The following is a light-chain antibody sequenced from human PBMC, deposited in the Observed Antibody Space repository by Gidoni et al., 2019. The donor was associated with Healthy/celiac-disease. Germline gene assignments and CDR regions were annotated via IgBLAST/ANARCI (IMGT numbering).Light chain of an antibody. CDR2: LGS. J-gene: IGKJ1*01. Sequence: DIVMTQSPLSLPVTPGEPASISCRSSQSLLHSNGYNYLDWYLQKPGQSPQLLIYLGSNRASGVPDRFSGSGLGTYFTLKISRVEAEDVGFYSCMQALQTPRTFGQGTKVEI. CDR3: MQALQTPRT. CDR1: QSLLHSNGYNY. V-gene: IGKV2-28*01.